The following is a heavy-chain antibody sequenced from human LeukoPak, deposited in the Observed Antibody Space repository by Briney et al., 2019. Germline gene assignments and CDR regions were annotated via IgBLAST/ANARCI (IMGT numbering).Heavy chain of an antibody. D-gene: IGHD3-22*01. CDR2: ISGSGGST. V-gene: IGHV3-23*01. J-gene: IGHJ4*02. CDR3: AKLLGNYYDSSGYYYGYFDY. CDR1: GFTFSSYA. Sequence: PGGYLRLSCAASGFTFSSYAMSWVRQAPGKGLEWVSAISGSGGSTYYADSVKGRFTISRDNSKNTLYLQMNSLRAEDTAVYYCAKLLGNYYDSSGYYYGYFDYWGQGTLVTVSS.